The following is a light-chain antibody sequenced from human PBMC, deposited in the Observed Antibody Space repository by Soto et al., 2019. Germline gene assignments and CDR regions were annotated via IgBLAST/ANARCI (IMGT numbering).Light chain of an antibody. CDR2: DAS. V-gene: IGKV3-20*01. Sequence: IVLTQSPGTLSLSPGETAILSCRASQSVTSSNLAWYQQRPGQAPRLLISDASSTATGIPDRFSGSGSGTDFTLTISRLEPEDFGVYYCQQYGSSPWTFGQGTKLEIK. CDR3: QQYGSSPWT. J-gene: IGKJ2*01. CDR1: QSVTSSN.